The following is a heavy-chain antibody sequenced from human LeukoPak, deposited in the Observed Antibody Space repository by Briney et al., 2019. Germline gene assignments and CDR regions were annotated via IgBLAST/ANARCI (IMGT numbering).Heavy chain of an antibody. CDR1: GCTFSSYG. CDR2: ISYDESNE. D-gene: IGHD4-17*01. Sequence: GGSLRLSCAVSGCTFSSYGMHWVRQAPGKGLEWVAVISYDESNEYYADSVKGRFTISRDNSNNTLYLQMNSLRAEDTAVYYCAKVQDYGNYYYGMDVWGKGATVTVSS. J-gene: IGHJ6*04. CDR3: AKVQDYGNYYYGMDV. V-gene: IGHV3-30*18.